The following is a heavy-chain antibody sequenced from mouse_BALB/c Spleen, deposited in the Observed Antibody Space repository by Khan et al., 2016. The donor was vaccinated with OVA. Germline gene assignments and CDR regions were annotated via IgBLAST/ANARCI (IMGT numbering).Heavy chain of an antibody. CDR3: ASGYFSDYEFVY. D-gene: IGHD2-13*01. Sequence: QVQLQQSGAELVKPGASVKLSCKTSGYTFTSYWIQWVKQRPGQGLGWLGQIFPGTGTTYYNENFKGKATLTVDTSSSTAYMQVSSLTSEDSAVYGGASGYFSDYEFVYWGQGTRGTVS. CDR1: GYTFTSYW. J-gene: IGHJ3*01. CDR2: IFPGTGTT. V-gene: IGHV1S132*01.